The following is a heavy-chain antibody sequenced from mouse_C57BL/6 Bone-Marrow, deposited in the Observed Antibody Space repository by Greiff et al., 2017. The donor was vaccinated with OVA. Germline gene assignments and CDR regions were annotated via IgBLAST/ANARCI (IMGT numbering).Heavy chain of an antibody. Sequence: EVQLQESGAELVRPGASVKLSCTASGFNIKDDYMHWVKQRPEQGLEWIGWIDPENGDTEYASKFQGKATITADTSSNTAYLQLSSLTSEDTAVYYCTLTGVVASGMDYWGQGTSVTVSS. CDR3: TLTGVVASGMDY. J-gene: IGHJ4*01. CDR2: IDPENGDT. D-gene: IGHD1-1*01. CDR1: GFNIKDDY. V-gene: IGHV14-4*01.